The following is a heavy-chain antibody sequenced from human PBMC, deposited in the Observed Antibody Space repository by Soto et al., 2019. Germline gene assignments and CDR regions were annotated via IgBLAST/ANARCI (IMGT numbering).Heavy chain of an antibody. CDR1: GYTFTSYD. Sequence: QVQLVQSGAEVKKPGASVKVSCKASGYTFTSYDINWVRQATGQGLEWMGWLNPNSGNTGYAQKFQGRGTLTRNTSINTAYIEPSSLRSDDTAVYYCATSGGGWYLYWGQGTLVTVSS. J-gene: IGHJ4*02. CDR3: ATSGGGWYLY. D-gene: IGHD6-19*01. CDR2: LNPNSGNT. V-gene: IGHV1-8*01.